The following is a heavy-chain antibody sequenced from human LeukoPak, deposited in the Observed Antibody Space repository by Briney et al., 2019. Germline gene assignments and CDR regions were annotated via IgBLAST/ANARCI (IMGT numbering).Heavy chain of an antibody. V-gene: IGHV3-30*01. CDR1: GFTFNIYS. Sequence: GGSLRLSCAASGFTFNIYSFHWVRQAPGKGLEWVTVISYDGSNQYFADSVKGRFTVSRDNSKNTLYLQMNSLRAEDTAVYYCARDDDSSGYFTEFDYWGQGTLVTVSS. CDR2: ISYDGSNQ. CDR3: ARDDDSSGYFTEFDY. J-gene: IGHJ4*02. D-gene: IGHD3-22*01.